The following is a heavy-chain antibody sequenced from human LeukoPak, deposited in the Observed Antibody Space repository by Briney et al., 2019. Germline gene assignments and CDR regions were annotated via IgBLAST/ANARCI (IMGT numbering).Heavy chain of an antibody. CDR3: ARDLRGYSYGYYYYYMDV. J-gene: IGHJ6*03. D-gene: IGHD5-18*01. CDR2: INPNSGGT. V-gene: IGHV1-2*02. Sequence: ASVKVSCKASGYTFTSYGISWVRQAPGQGLEWMGWINPNSGGTNYAQKFQGRVTMTRDTSISTAYMELSRLRSDDTAVYYCARDLRGYSYGYYYYYMDVWGKGTTVTVSS. CDR1: GYTFTSYG.